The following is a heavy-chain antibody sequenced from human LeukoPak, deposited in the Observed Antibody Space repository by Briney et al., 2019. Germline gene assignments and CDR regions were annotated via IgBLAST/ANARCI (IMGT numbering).Heavy chain of an antibody. Sequence: GGSLRLSCAASGFTFSSYGMHWVRQAPGKGLEWVAVISYDGSNKYYADSVKGRFTISRDNSKNTLYLQMNSLRAEDTAVYYCASIYDRRPDHFDYWGQGTLVTVSS. V-gene: IGHV3-30*03. CDR1: GFTFSSYG. CDR2: ISYDGSNK. CDR3: ASIYDRRPDHFDY. J-gene: IGHJ4*02. D-gene: IGHD3-22*01.